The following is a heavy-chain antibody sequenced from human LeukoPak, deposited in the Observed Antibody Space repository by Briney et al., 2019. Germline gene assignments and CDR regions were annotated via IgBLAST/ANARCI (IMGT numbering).Heavy chain of an antibody. CDR1: GYTLTELS. J-gene: IGHJ3*02. Sequence: GASVKISCKVSGYTLTELSMHWGRQAPGKGLEWMGGFDPEDGETIYAQKFQGRVTMTEDTSTDTAYMELSSLRSEDTAVYYCATAFGPWSAFDIWGQGTMVTVSS. CDR3: ATAFGPWSAFDI. CDR2: FDPEDGET. V-gene: IGHV1-24*01. D-gene: IGHD3-16*01.